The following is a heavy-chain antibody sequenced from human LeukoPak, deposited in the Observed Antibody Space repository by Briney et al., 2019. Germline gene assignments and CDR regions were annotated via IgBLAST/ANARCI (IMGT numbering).Heavy chain of an antibody. CDR1: GFTFSSYW. CDR3: ARAFYGSGSYYNN. Sequence: PGWSLRLSCAASGFTFSSYWMSWVRQAPGKGLEWVANIKQDGSEKYYVDSVKGRFTISRDNAKNSLYLQMNSLRAEDTAVYYCARAFYGSGSYYNNWGQGTLVTVSS. CDR2: IKQDGSEK. D-gene: IGHD3-10*01. J-gene: IGHJ4*02. V-gene: IGHV3-7*01.